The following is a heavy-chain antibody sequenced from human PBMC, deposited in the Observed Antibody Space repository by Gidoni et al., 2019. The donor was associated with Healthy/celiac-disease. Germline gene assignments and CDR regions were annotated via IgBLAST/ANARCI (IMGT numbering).Heavy chain of an antibody. V-gene: IGHV3-23*01. CDR1: GFTFSSYA. J-gene: IGHJ4*02. D-gene: IGHD3-22*01. CDR3: AKMSVGYYYDSSGYYTGYYFDY. CDR2: ISGSGGST. Sequence: EVQLLESGGGLVQPGGSLRLSCAASGFTFSSYAMSWVPQAPGKGLEWFSGISGSGGSTYYADSVKGRFTISRDNSKNTLYLQMNSLRAEDTAVYYCAKMSVGYYYDSSGYYTGYYFDYWGQGTLVTVSS.